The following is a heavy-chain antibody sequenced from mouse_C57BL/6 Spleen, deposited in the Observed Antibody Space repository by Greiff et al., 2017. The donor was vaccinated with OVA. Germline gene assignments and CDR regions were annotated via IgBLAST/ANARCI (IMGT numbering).Heavy chain of an antibody. CDR2: IYPGSGST. Sequence: QVQLQQPGAELVKPGASVKMSCKASGYTFTSYWITWVKQRPGQGLEWIGDIYPGSGSTNYNEKFKSKATLTVDTSSSTAYMQLSSLTSEDSAVYYCARGRFYYYGSSYWYFDVWGTGTTVTVSS. CDR3: ARGRFYYYGSSYWYFDV. CDR1: GYTFTSYW. D-gene: IGHD1-1*01. V-gene: IGHV1-55*01. J-gene: IGHJ1*03.